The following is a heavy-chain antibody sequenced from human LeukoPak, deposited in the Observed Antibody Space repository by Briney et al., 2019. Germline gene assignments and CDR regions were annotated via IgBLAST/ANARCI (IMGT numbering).Heavy chain of an antibody. CDR2: IHYSGST. D-gene: IGHD6-6*01. CDR1: GGSISSSSNY. Sequence: SETLSLTCTVSGGSISSSSNYWGWIRQPPGKGLEWNGSIHYSGSTYYNPSLKSRVTISVDTSKNQFSLKLSSVTAADTAVYYCARGTLIAARADWFDPWGQGTLVTVSS. CDR3: ARGTLIAARADWFDP. V-gene: IGHV4-39*07. J-gene: IGHJ5*02.